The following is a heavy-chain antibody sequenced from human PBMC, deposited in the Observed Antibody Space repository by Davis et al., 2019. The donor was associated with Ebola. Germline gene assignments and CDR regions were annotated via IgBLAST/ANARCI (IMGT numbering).Heavy chain of an antibody. Sequence: SETLSLTCTVSGYSISSGYYWGWIRQPPGKGLEWIGSIYHSGSTYYNPSLKSRVTISVDTSKNQFSLKLSSVTAADTAVYYCARLEAAAGLDYWGQGTLVTVSS. V-gene: IGHV4-38-2*02. CDR3: ARLEAAAGLDY. CDR2: IYHSGST. CDR1: GYSISSGYY. D-gene: IGHD6-13*01. J-gene: IGHJ4*02.